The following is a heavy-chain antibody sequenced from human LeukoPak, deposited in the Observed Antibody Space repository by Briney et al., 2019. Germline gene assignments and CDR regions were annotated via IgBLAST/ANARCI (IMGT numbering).Heavy chain of an antibody. CDR3: ARDGGWVVPAAASDY. J-gene: IGHJ4*02. D-gene: IGHD2-2*01. V-gene: IGHV1-46*01. CDR1: GYTFTSYY. Sequence: GASVKVSCKASGYTFTSYYMHWVRQAPGQGLEWMGIINPSGGSTSYAQKFQGRVTMTRDTSISTAYMELSRLRSDDTAVYYCARDGGWVVPAAASDYWGQGTLVTVSS. CDR2: INPSGGST.